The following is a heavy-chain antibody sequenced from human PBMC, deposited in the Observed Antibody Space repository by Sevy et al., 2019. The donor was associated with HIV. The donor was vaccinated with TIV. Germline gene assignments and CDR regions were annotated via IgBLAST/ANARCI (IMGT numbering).Heavy chain of an antibody. V-gene: IGHV3-30*18. J-gene: IGHJ6*02. Sequence: GGSLRLSCIVSGISFTTSGMHWVRQAPGKGLEWVAVISFRGGDKFYAESVKGRSTISRDNSKNMLYLQMNSLRAEDKGVDYYGEDVSGYNRMDVWGQGTLVTVSS. CDR1: GISFTTSG. D-gene: IGHD5-12*01. CDR2: ISFRGGDK. CDR3: GEDVSGYNRMDV.